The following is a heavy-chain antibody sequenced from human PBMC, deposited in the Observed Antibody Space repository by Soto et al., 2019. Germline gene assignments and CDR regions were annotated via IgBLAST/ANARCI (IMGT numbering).Heavy chain of an antibody. J-gene: IGHJ6*02. CDR3: ARDPGIDYYYYGMDV. CDR2: IYYSGSP. V-gene: IGHV4-59*01. CDR1: GGSISSYY. Sequence: PSETLFLTCTVSGGSISSYYWSWIRQPPGKGLEWIGYIYYSGSPNYNPSLKSRVTISVDTSKNQFSLKLSSVTAADTAVYYCARDPGIDYYYYGMDVWGQGTTVTVSS.